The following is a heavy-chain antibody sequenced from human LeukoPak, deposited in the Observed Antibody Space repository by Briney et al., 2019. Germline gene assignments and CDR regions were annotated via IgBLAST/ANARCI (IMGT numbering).Heavy chain of an antibody. V-gene: IGHV1-69-2*01. CDR2: VDPEDGET. Sequence: ASVKISCKASGYTFTDYYMHWVQQAPGKGLEWMGRVDPEDGETIYAEKFQGRVTITADTSTDTAYMELSSLRSEDTAVYYCATVDILTALFDYWGQGTLVTVSS. J-gene: IGHJ4*02. D-gene: IGHD3-9*01. CDR3: ATVDILTALFDY. CDR1: GYTFTDYY.